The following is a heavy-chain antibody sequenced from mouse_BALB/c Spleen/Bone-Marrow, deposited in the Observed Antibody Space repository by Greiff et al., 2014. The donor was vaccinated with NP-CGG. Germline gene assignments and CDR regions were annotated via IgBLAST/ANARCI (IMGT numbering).Heavy chain of an antibody. CDR2: ISSGGGST. CDR3: ARSLYYSGSYPFYGFDY. Sequence: DVKLVQPGGGLVKPGGSLKLSCAASGYAFSSYDMSWVRQTPEKRLAWVAYISSGGGSTYYPDTLKGRFTISRDNAKNTLYLQMSSLKSEDTAIYYCARSLYYSGSYPFYGFDYWGQGTSVTVSA. J-gene: IGHJ4*01. D-gene: IGHD1-1*01. V-gene: IGHV5-12-1*01. CDR1: GYAFSSYD.